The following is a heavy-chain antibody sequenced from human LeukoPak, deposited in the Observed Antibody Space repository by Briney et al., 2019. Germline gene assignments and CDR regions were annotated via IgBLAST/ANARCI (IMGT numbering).Heavy chain of an antibody. CDR1: VYTFTVYY. CDR2: INPNSGRT. V-gene: IGHV1-2*02. D-gene: IGHD5-12*01. J-gene: IGHJ4*02. CDR3: AREYSGSDSGGYFDY. Sequence: VSVTVTSTASVYTFTVYYMHWVRQAPGPGHEWMGWINPNSGRTNYAQKFQGRVTMTRDTSISTAYMELSRLRSDDTAVYYCAREYSGSDSGGYFDYWGQGTLVTVSS.